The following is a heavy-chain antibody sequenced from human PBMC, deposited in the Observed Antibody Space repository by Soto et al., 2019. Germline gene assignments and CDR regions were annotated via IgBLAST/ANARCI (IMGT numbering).Heavy chain of an antibody. CDR3: GIDGAVFRFLDRFPKQRGSYWFEP. CDR1: GFTVSSYG. CDR2: IWYDGSNK. D-gene: IGHD3-3*01. J-gene: IGHJ5*02. V-gene: IGHV3-33*01. Sequence: QVQLAESGGGLVQPGRSLRLSCAASGFTVSSYGMHWVRQAPGEGLEWVEVIWYDGSNKYYADSVKGRFTISRDNSKNTLFRQMTRLSAEDTAGYYCGIDGAVFRFLDRFPKQRGSYWFEPWGQGTLVTVCS.